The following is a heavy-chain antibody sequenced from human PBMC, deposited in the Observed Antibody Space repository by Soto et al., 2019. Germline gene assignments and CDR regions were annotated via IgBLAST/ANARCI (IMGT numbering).Heavy chain of an antibody. D-gene: IGHD6-13*01. CDR3: ARGRGAAADYFDF. V-gene: IGHV3-11*05. Sequence: QVQLVESGGGLVKPGGSLRLSCAVSGFTFSDYYMTWIRQAPGKGLEWVSYISSSTSHTNYSDSVKGRFTISRDNDTNSLFLQMSSLRAEDTAVYYCARGRGAAADYFDFWGQGTLVTVSS. J-gene: IGHJ4*02. CDR2: ISSSTSHT. CDR1: GFTFSDYY.